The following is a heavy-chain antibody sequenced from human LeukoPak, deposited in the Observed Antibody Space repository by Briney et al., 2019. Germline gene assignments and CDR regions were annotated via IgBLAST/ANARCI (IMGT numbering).Heavy chain of an antibody. D-gene: IGHD2-15*01. CDR1: GGSIRGGDHH. CDR3: ARDLGGYPFFMDV. Sequence: SETLSLTCSVSGGSIRGGDHHWAWVRQPPGKGLEFIGSLDESGRPYYNRPLKSRVSISGDTSGKQFSLNLTSVTAADTAVYFCARDLGGYPFFMDVWGRGTTVIVSS. J-gene: IGHJ6*03. CDR2: LDESGRP. V-gene: IGHV4-39*07.